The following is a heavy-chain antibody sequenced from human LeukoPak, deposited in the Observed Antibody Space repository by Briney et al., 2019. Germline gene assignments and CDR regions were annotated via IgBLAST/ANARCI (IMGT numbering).Heavy chain of an antibody. Sequence: GGSLRLSCAASGFTFSSYEMNWVREAPGKGLEWVSYISSSGSTIYYADSVKGRFTISRDNGKNSLYLQMNSLRAEDTAVYYCAELGITMIGGVWGKGTTVTVSS. D-gene: IGHD3-10*02. V-gene: IGHV3-48*03. CDR3: AELGITMIGGV. CDR2: ISSSGSTI. CDR1: GFTFSSYE. J-gene: IGHJ6*04.